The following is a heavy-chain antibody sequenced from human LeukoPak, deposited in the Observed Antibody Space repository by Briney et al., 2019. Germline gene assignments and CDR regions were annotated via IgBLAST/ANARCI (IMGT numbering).Heavy chain of an antibody. CDR2: ISPTGSTT. V-gene: IGHV3-74*01. CDR1: GFSFSGHW. CDR3: ARGPNSNWSGLDF. J-gene: IGHJ4*02. Sequence: GGSLRLTCTASGFSFSGHWMHWARQLPGKGLVWVSRISPTGSTTSYADSVKGRFTVSRDNAKNTLYLQVNNLRAEDTAVYYCARGPNSNWSGLDFWGQGTLLTVSS. D-gene: IGHD6-6*01.